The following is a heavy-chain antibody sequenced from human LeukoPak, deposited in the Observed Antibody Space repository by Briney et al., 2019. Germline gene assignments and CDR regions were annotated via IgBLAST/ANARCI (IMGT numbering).Heavy chain of an antibody. D-gene: IGHD2-15*01. CDR3: AREIDCSGGSCHEY. Sequence: PSETLSLTCIVSDDPISNYYWSWIRQPPGKGLEWIGYISYSGSTNYNPSLKNRVIISADTSKKQFSLKLRSVTAADTAVYYCAREIDCSGGSCHEYWGQGILVTVSS. V-gene: IGHV4-59*01. CDR1: DDPISNYY. CDR2: ISYSGST. J-gene: IGHJ4*02.